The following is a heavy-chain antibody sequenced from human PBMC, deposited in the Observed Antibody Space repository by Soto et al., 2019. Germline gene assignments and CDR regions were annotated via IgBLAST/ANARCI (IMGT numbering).Heavy chain of an antibody. CDR3: VKNYYDSRGYYSHFDY. CDR1: GFTFRNYA. D-gene: IGHD3-22*01. V-gene: IGHV3-64D*06. CDR2: ISSNGGTT. Sequence: PGGSLRLSCSVSGFTFRNYAMHWVRQAPGKGLEYVSVISSNGGTTYYADSVKGRFTISRDNSKNTLYLQMSSLRAEDTAVYYCVKNYYDSRGYYSHFDYWGQGTLVTVSS. J-gene: IGHJ4*02.